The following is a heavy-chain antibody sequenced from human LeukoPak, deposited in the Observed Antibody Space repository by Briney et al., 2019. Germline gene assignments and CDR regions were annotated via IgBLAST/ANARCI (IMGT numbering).Heavy chain of an antibody. J-gene: IGHJ4*02. V-gene: IGHV1-18*01. CDR1: VYTFTSYG. Sequence: ASVNVSCTSSVYTFTSYGISWVRQAPGPGLEWMGWISAYNGNTNYAQTLQGRVTMTTHTSTSTAYMELRRLRSDDTAVYYCASAEDPYYFDYWGQGTLVTVSS. D-gene: IGHD2-15*01. CDR2: ISAYNGNT. CDR3: ASAEDPYYFDY.